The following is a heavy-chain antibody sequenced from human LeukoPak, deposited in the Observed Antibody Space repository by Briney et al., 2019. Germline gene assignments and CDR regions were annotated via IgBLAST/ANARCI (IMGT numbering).Heavy chain of an antibody. CDR1: GFTFSSYA. J-gene: IGHJ4*02. CDR3: VCDPIKGPIDSSGYLNGFDY. V-gene: IGHV3-30-3*01. D-gene: IGHD3-22*01. CDR2: ISYDGSNK. Sequence: GGSLRLSCAASGFTFSSYAMPWVRQAPGKGLEWVAVISYDGSNKYYADSVKGRFTISRDNSKNTLYLQMNSLRAEDTAVYYCVCDPIKGPIDSSGYLNGFDYWGQGTLVTVSS.